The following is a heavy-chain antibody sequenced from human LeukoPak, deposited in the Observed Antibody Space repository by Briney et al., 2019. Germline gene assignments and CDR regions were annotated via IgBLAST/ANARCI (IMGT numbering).Heavy chain of an antibody. CDR3: AKDLDGSHQRGFDY. J-gene: IGHJ4*02. Sequence: GGSLRLSCAASGFTFDDYAMHWVRQAPGKGLEWVSGISWNSGSIGYADSVKGRFTISRDNAKNSLYLQMNSLRAEDTALYYCAKDLDGSHQRGFDYWGQGTLVTVSS. D-gene: IGHD5-24*01. CDR1: GFTFDDYA. CDR2: ISWNSGSI. V-gene: IGHV3-9*01.